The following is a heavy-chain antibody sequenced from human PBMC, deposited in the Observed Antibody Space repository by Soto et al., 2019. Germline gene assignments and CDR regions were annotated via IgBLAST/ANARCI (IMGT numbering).Heavy chain of an antibody. D-gene: IGHD6-6*01. CDR1: GGTFSSYA. CDR3: AIDMSITARPGYYYGLDV. J-gene: IGHJ6*02. Sequence: SVKVSCKASGGTFSSYATSWVRQAPGQGLEWMGGIIPIFGTANYARKFQGRVTITADESTSTAYMELSSLRSEDTAVFYCAIDMSITARPGYYYGLDVWGQGTTVTVSS. V-gene: IGHV1-69*13. CDR2: IIPIFGTA.